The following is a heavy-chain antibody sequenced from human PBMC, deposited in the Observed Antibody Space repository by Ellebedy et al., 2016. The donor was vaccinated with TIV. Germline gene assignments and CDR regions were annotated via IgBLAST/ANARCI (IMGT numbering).Heavy chain of an antibody. D-gene: IGHD3-10*01. CDR3: AREACRVPAY. Sequence: ASVKVSXXASGYTFTSYYMHWVRQAPGQGLEWMGIINPSGGSTSYAQKFQGRVTMTRDTSTSTVYMELSSLRSEDTAVYYCAREACRVPAYWGQGTLVTVSS. CDR2: INPSGGST. CDR1: GYTFTSYY. V-gene: IGHV1-46*01. J-gene: IGHJ4*02.